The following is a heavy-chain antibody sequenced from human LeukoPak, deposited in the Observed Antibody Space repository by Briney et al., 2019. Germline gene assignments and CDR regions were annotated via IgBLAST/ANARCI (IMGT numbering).Heavy chain of an antibody. CDR1: RGSISGYY. D-gene: IGHD2-21*01. Sequence: PSETLSLTCSVSRGSISGYYWSWIRQSPGKGLEWIGNVFYSGTTNYNPSLESRVTISVDTSNNQFSLSLTSVTAADTAMYYCARVSLYISYFYVDVWGKGTTVTVSS. J-gene: IGHJ6*03. CDR3: ARVSLYISYFYVDV. CDR2: VFYSGTT. V-gene: IGHV4-59*01.